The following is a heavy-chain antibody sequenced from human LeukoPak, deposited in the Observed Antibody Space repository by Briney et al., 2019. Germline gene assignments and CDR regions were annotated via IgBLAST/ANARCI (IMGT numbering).Heavy chain of an antibody. CDR2: IKPNSGDT. Sequence: ASVKVSCKASGYRFSENYMHWVRQAPGQGLEWMGWIKPNSGDTKFAQKFRGRVTMTRDTSVSTTYMQLSSLRPDDTAVYYCARDGSRYSGNYYYDYWGQGTLVTVSS. CDR1: GYRFSENY. V-gene: IGHV1-2*02. CDR3: ARDGSRYSGNYYYDY. D-gene: IGHD1-26*01. J-gene: IGHJ4*02.